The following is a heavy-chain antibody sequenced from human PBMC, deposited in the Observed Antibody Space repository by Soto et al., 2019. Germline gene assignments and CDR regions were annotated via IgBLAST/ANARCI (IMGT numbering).Heavy chain of an antibody. CDR2: IYAGGNT. J-gene: IGHJ4*02. D-gene: IGHD3-9*01. V-gene: IGHV3-53*01. CDR1: GFSVTSNY. CDR3: ARVTTFYDILTSSYALNYFDY. Sequence: GGSLRLSCAASGFSVTSNYMTWVRQAPGKGLECVSVIYAGGNTYYPDSVKGRFTISSDNSKNTLFLQMNNLRAEDTAVYYCARVTTFYDILTSSYALNYFDYWGQGTRVTVSS.